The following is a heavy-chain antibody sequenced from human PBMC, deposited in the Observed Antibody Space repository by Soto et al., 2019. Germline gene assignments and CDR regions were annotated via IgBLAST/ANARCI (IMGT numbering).Heavy chain of an antibody. CDR2: IYAGGNT. J-gene: IGHJ4*02. D-gene: IGHD3-9*01. V-gene: IGHV3-53*01. CDR1: GFSVTSNY. CDR3: ARVTTFYDILTSSYALNYFDY. Sequence: GGSLRLSCAASGFSVTSNYMTWVRQAPGKGLECVSVIYAGGNTYYPDSVKGRFTISSDNSKNTLFLQMNNLRAEDTAVYYCARVTTFYDILTSSYALNYFDYWGQGTRVTVSS.